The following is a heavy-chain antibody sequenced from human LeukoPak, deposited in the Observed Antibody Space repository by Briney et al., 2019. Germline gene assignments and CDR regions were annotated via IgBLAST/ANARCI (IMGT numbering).Heavy chain of an antibody. V-gene: IGHV4-39*07. CDR2: IYSSGST. D-gene: IGHD3-10*01. J-gene: IGHJ5*02. CDR1: GGSISSSGYY. CDR3: ARGGYYGSGNDFRFDP. Sequence: SETLSLTCTVSGGSISSSGYYWGWIRQPPGKGLEWIGSIYSSGSTYYNPSLKSRVTISIDTSKNQFSLKLSSVTAADTAVYYCARGGYYGSGNDFRFDPWGQGTLVTVSS.